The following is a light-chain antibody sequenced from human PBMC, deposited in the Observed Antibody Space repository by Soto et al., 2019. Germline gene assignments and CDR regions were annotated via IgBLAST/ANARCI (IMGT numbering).Light chain of an antibody. V-gene: IGKV1-12*01. CDR2: AAS. CDR1: QGISSW. J-gene: IGKJ5*01. Sequence: IPRTQSPSSVAASVGDXXXXXXXXSQGISSWLAWYQQKPGKAPKLLIYAASSLQSGVPSRFSGSGSGTDFTLTISSLQPEDFATYYCQQANSFPQTFGQGTRLEIK. CDR3: QQANSFPQT.